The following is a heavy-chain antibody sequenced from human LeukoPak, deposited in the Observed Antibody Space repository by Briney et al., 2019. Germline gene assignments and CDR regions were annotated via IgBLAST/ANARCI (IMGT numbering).Heavy chain of an antibody. J-gene: IGHJ6*03. CDR1: GGSFSGYY. CDR3: ARGRPIFGVAYYMDV. V-gene: IGHV4-34*01. Sequence: PSETLSLTCAVYGGSFSGYYWSWIRQPPGKGLEWIGEINHSGSINYNPSLKGRVTISVDTSKNQFSLKLSSVTAADTAVYYCARGRPIFGVAYYMDVWGKGTTVTVSS. CDR2: INHSGSI. D-gene: IGHD3-3*01.